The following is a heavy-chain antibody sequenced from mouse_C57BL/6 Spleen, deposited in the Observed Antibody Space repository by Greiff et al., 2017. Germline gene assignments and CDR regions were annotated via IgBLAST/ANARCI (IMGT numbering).Heavy chain of an antibody. CDR3: AREGETTVGYFDY. V-gene: IGHV5-16*01. CDR2: INYDGSST. J-gene: IGHJ2*01. CDR1: GFTFSDYY. Sequence: EVKLVESEGGLVQPGSSMKLSCTASGFTFSDYYMAWVRQVPEKGLEWVANINYDGSSTYYLDSLKSRFIISRDNAKNILYLQMSSLKSEDTATYYCAREGETTVGYFDYWGQGTTLTVSS. D-gene: IGHD1-1*01.